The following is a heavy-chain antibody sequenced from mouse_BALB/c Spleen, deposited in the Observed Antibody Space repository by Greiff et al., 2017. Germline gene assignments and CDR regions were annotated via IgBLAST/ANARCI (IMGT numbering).Heavy chain of an antibody. Sequence: QVQLKESGAELARPGASVKLSCKASGYTFTDYYINWVKQRTGQGLEWIGEIYPGSGNTYYNEKFKGKATLTADKSSSTAYMQLSSLTSEDSAVYYCARVYYGNVFAYWGQGTLVTVSA. CDR2: IYPGSGNT. J-gene: IGHJ3*01. CDR3: ARVYYGNVFAY. CDR1: GYTFTDYY. D-gene: IGHD2-1*01. V-gene: IGHV1-77*01.